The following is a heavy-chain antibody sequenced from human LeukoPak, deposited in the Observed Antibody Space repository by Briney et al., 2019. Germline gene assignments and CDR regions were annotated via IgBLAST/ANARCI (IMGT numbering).Heavy chain of an antibody. CDR1: GGSISSGSYY. CDR3: ARLRRYFDWPPAHYGMDV. D-gene: IGHD3-9*01. J-gene: IGHJ6*02. Sequence: SETLSLTCTVSGGSISSGSYYWSWIRQPAGKGLEWIGRIYTSGSTNYNPSLKSRVTISVDTSKNQFSLKLSSVTAADTAVYYCARLRRYFDWPPAHYGMDVWGQGTTVTVSS. CDR2: IYTSGST. V-gene: IGHV4-61*02.